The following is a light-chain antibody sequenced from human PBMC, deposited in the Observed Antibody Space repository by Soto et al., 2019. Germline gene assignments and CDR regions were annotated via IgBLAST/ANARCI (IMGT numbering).Light chain of an antibody. V-gene: IGKV3-11*01. CDR2: DAS. CDR1: QSVDNF. J-gene: IGKJ1*01. Sequence: EIVLTQSPATLSLSPGERVTLSCRASQSVDNFLAWYQQKPGQAPRLLIYDASNRAADIPARFSGSGSGTDFTLTISSLEPDDFAIYYCQQRINWPRTFGQGTKVEVK. CDR3: QQRINWPRT.